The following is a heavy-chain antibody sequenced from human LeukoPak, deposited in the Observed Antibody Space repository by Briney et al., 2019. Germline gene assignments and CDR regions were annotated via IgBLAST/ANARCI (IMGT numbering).Heavy chain of an antibody. CDR3: AGRGLSTGWTFDY. Sequence: SETLPLTCSVSGGSISTYYWSWIRQPAGKGLEWIAQIHTSGSTNFNPSLKSRVSISMDTPNNQFSLMISSVTAADTAIYYCAGRGLSTGWTFDYWGHGTLVTVSS. CDR2: IHTSGST. V-gene: IGHV4-4*07. J-gene: IGHJ4*01. CDR1: GGSISTYY. D-gene: IGHD6-19*01.